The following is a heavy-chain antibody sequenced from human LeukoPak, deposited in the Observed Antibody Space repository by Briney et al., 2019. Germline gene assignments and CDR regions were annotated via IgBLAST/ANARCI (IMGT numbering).Heavy chain of an antibody. CDR2: IQSDGSKQ. Sequence: GSLRLSCATAGFTFSTFGIHWVRQTPGKGLEWAAAIQSDGSKQYYGDSVKGRFTISRDNAKNSLYLQMNSLRAEDTAVYYCARSPGASIFDYWGQGTLVTVSS. J-gene: IGHJ4*02. CDR1: GFTFSTFG. CDR3: ARSPGASIFDY. V-gene: IGHV3-33*01. D-gene: IGHD6-25*01.